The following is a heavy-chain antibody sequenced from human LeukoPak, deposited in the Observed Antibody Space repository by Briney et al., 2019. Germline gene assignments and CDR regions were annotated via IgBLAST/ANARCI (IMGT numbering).Heavy chain of an antibody. CDR1: GYTFNTYG. CDR3: ARDGVLLEWLLPHYYYYYMDV. J-gene: IGHJ6*03. V-gene: IGHV1-18*01. Sequence: EASVKVSCKASGYTFNTYGISWVRQAPGQGLEWMGWFYPYNGDTNYAQKLQGRVTMTTDTSTNTAYMELRSLRSDDPAVYYCARDGVLLEWLLPHYYYYYMDVWGKGTTVTVSS. CDR2: FYPYNGDT. D-gene: IGHD3-3*01.